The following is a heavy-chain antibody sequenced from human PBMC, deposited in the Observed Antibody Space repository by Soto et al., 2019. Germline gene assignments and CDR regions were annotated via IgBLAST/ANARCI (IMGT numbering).Heavy chain of an antibody. Sequence: TSETLSLTCTVSGGSISSGGYYWSWIRQHPGKGLEWIGYIYYSGSTYYNPSLKSRVTISVDTSKNQFSLKLSSVTAADTAVYYCARARDVVLRYFDWLLPFDPWGQGTLVTVSS. D-gene: IGHD3-9*01. CDR2: IYYSGST. J-gene: IGHJ5*02. V-gene: IGHV4-31*03. CDR3: ARARDVVLRYFDWLLPFDP. CDR1: GGSISSGGYY.